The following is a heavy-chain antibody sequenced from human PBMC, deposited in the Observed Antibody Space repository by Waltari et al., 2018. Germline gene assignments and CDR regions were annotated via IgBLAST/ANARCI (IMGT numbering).Heavy chain of an antibody. Sequence: EVQLLESGGGLVQPGGSLRLSCAASGFTFSSYAMSWVRKAPGKGLEWVSAISGSGGSTYYADSVKGRFTISRDNSKNTLYLQMNSLRAEDTAVYYCAKLNGQGHDYYDSSGYLGYWGQGTLVTVSS. D-gene: IGHD3-22*01. J-gene: IGHJ4*02. CDR3: AKLNGQGHDYYDSSGYLGY. CDR1: GFTFSSYA. CDR2: ISGSGGST. V-gene: IGHV3-23*01.